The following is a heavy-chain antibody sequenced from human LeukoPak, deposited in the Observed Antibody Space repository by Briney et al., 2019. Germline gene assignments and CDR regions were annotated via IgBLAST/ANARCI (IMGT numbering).Heavy chain of an antibody. Sequence: SQTLSLTCTVSGGSISSGGYYWSWIRQHPGTGLEWIGYIYYSGSTYYNPSLKSRVTISVDTSKNQFSLKLSSVTAADTAVYYCASLTTYYYDSSGPRYLGAFDIRGQGTMVTVSS. CDR1: GGSISSGGYY. CDR3: ASLTTYYYDSSGPRYLGAFDI. CDR2: IYYSGST. J-gene: IGHJ3*02. V-gene: IGHV4-31*03. D-gene: IGHD3-22*01.